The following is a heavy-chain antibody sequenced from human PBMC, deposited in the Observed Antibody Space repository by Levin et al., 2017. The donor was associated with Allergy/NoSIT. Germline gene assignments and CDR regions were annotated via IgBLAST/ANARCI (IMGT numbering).Heavy chain of an antibody. CDR2: INWNGGST. CDR3: ARSSLYSSSWYAGISDY. V-gene: IGHV3-20*04. J-gene: IGHJ4*02. CDR1: GFTFDDYG. Sequence: GESLKISCAASGFTFDDYGMSWVRQAPGKGLEWVSGINWNGGSTGYADSVKGRFTISRDNAKNSLYLQMNSLRAEDTALYYCARSSLYSSSWYAGISDYWGQGTLVTVSS. D-gene: IGHD6-13*01.